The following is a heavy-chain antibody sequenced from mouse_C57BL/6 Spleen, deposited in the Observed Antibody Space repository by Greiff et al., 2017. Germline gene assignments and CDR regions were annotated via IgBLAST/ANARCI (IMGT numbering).Heavy chain of an antibody. Sequence: EVQLQESGPELVKPGASVTIPCKASGYTFTDYNMDWVKQSHGKSLEWIGDINPNNGGTIYNQKFKGKATLTVDKSSSTAYMELRSLTSEDTAVYCGAREGDYDSPAWFAYWGQGTLVTVSA. CDR1: GYTFTDYN. CDR2: INPNNGGT. V-gene: IGHV1-18*01. CDR3: AREGDYDSPAWFAY. D-gene: IGHD2-4*01. J-gene: IGHJ3*01.